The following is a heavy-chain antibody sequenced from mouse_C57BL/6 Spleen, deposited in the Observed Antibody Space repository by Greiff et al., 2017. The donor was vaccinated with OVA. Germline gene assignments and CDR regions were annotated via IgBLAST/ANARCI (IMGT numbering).Heavy chain of an antibody. CDR2: IHPNGGST. D-gene: IGHD1-1*01. Sequence: QVQLQQPGAELVKPGASVKLSCKASGYTFTSYWMHWVKQRPGQGLEWIGMIHPNGGSTNYNEKFKSKATLTVDKSSSTAYMQLSRLTSADAAVYYCAELRKNFDYWGQGTTLTVSS. J-gene: IGHJ2*01. V-gene: IGHV1-64*01. CDR3: AELRKNFDY. CDR1: GYTFTSYW.